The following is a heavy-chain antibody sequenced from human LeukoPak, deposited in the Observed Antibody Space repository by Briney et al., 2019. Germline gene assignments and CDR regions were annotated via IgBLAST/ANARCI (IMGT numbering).Heavy chain of an antibody. D-gene: IGHD6-13*01. J-gene: IGHJ5*02. CDR2: ISGSGGST. Sequence: PGGSLRLSCAASGFTFSSYWMHWVRQAPGKGLVWVSAISGSGGSTYYADSVKGRFTISRDNSKNTLYLQMNSLRAEDTVVYYCAKVTRIAETFDPWGQGTLVTVSS. CDR3: AKVTRIAETFDP. CDR1: GFTFSSYW. V-gene: IGHV3-23*01.